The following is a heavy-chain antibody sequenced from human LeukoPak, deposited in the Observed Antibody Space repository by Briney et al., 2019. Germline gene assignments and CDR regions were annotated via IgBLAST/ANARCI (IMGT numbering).Heavy chain of an antibody. CDR2: ISAYNGNT. V-gene: IGHV1-18*01. Sequence: ASVQVSCKASGYTFTSYGISWVRQAPGQGLEWMGWISAYNGNTNYAQKLQGRVTMTTDTSTSTAYMELRSLRSDDTAVYYCAREKGYYYDSSGYYYHAFDIWGQGTMVTVSS. CDR3: AREKGYYYDSSGYYYHAFDI. CDR1: GYTFTSYG. D-gene: IGHD3-22*01. J-gene: IGHJ3*02.